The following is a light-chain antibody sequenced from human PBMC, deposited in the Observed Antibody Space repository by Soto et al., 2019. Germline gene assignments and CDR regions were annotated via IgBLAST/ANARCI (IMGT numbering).Light chain of an antibody. V-gene: IGLV2-14*01. CDR1: SSDVGGYNY. J-gene: IGLJ1*01. CDR2: EVS. CDR3: RSYTSSSTLV. Sequence: QSALTQPASVSGSPGQSITISCTGTSSDVGGYNYVSWYQQHPGKAPKLMIYEVSNRPSGVSKRFSGSKSGNTASLTISGLQAEDEADYYCRSYTSSSTLVFGTGTKLTVL.